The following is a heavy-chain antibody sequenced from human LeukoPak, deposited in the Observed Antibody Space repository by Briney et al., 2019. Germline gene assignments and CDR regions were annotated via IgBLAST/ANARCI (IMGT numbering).Heavy chain of an antibody. CDR1: GYTFTGYY. V-gene: IGHV1-2*02. Sequence: GTSVKVSCKASGYTFTGYYMHWVRQAPGQGLEWMGWIDPNSGGTNYAQKFQGRVTMTRDTSISTAYMELSRLRSDDTAVYYCARSEQFPYYMDVWGKGTTVTVSS. CDR3: ARSEQFPYYMDV. CDR2: IDPNSGGT. D-gene: IGHD6-19*01. J-gene: IGHJ6*03.